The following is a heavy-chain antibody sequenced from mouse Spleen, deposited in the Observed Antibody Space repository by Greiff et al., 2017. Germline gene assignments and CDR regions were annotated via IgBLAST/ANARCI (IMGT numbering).Heavy chain of an antibody. CDR2: IYPSDSET. J-gene: IGHJ2*01. D-gene: IGHD1-2*01. CDR1: GYTFTSYW. Sequence: VQLQQPGAELVRPGSSVKLSCKASGYTFTSYWMDWVKQRPGQGLEWIGNIYPSDSETHYNQKFKDKATLTVDKSSSTAYMQLSSLTSEDSAVYYCARHYYGRNFFDYWGQGTTLTVSS. V-gene: IGHV1-61*01. CDR3: ARHYYGRNFFDY.